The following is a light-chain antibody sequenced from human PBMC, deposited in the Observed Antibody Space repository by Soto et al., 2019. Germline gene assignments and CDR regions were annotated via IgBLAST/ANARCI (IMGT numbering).Light chain of an antibody. CDR3: QQYGITPWT. CDR1: QRVSNNF. Sequence: VLLTQFPGTLSLSPGETATLSCGASQRVSNNFFGWYQQKPGLPPRLLIYDATSRANGIPERFSGRGSGTHLTPTISGLESEDFAVYFCQQYGITPWTFGLGTKVDIK. CDR2: DAT. V-gene: IGKV3D-20*01. J-gene: IGKJ1*01.